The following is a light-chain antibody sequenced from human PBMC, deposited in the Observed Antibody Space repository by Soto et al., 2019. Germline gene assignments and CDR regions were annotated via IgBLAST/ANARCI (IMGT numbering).Light chain of an antibody. CDR2: DAS. CDR1: QSVGRS. CDR3: QLRFRWPRT. Sequence: EIVLTQSPATLSLSPGERGTLSCRASQSVGRSLAWYQQKPGQAPRLLIYDASNRATGIPARFSGSGSGTDYTRTISSQVPEDFAVYYRQLRFRWPRTFGQGTKVEIK. J-gene: IGKJ1*01. V-gene: IGKV3-11*01.